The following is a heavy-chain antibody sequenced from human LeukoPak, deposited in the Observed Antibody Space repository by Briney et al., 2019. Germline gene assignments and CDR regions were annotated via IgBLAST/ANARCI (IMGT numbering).Heavy chain of an antibody. CDR2: INHSGST. CDR3: ARHSDRKGFDY. Sequence: GSLRLSCAASGFTFSSYWMSWVRQAPGKGLEWIGEINHSGSTNYNPSLKSRVTISVDTSKNQFSLKLSSVTAADTAVYYCARHSDRKGFDYWGQGTLVTVSS. V-gene: IGHV4-34*01. D-gene: IGHD3-9*01. J-gene: IGHJ4*02. CDR1: GFTFSSYW.